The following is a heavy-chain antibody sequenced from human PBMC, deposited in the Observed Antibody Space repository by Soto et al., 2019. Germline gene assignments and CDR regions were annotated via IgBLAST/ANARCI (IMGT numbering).Heavy chain of an antibody. D-gene: IGHD3-9*01. CDR3: AHAAAPYYEILTGYLAWGPKEVPKEAHHKLYGVDV. CDR1: GFSLNTNGVS. Sequence: SGPTLVNPTQTLTLTCTFSGFSLNTNGVSVGWIRQPPGKAPEWLAFVYWNDDKRYSPSLESRLTITKDTSKNQVVLTMTNMDPVDTATYYCAHAAAPYYEILTGYLAWGPKEVPKEAHHKLYGVDVWGKETTVTVDS. V-gene: IGHV2-5*01. CDR2: VYWNDDK. J-gene: IGHJ6*04.